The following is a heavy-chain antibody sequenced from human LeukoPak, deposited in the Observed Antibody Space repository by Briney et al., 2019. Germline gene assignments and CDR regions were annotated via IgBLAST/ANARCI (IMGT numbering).Heavy chain of an antibody. Sequence: ASVKVSCKASGYTFTSYYMHWVRQAPGQGLEWMGIINPSGGSTSYAQKFQGRVTMTRDTSTSTVYMELSSLRSEDTAVYYCARGLYDILTGYESYFDYWGQGTLVTVSS. J-gene: IGHJ4*02. V-gene: IGHV1-46*01. CDR3: ARGLYDILTGYESYFDY. CDR2: INPSGGST. D-gene: IGHD3-9*01. CDR1: GYTFTSYY.